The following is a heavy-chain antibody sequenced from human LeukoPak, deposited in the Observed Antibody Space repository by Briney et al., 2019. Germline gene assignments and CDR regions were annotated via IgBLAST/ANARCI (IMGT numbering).Heavy chain of an antibody. CDR1: GFTFSSYS. CDR3: ARDDCSSTSCYPPW. V-gene: IGHV3-21*01. Sequence: PGGSLRLSCAASGFTFSSYSMNWVRQAPGKGLEWVSSISSSSSYIYYADSVKGRFTISRDNAKNSLYLQMNSLRAEDTAVYYCARDDCSSTSCYPPWWGQGTLVTVSS. CDR2: ISSSSSYI. J-gene: IGHJ4*02. D-gene: IGHD2-2*01.